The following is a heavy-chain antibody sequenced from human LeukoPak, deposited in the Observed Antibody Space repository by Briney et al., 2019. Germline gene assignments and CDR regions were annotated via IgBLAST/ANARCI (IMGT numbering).Heavy chain of an antibody. Sequence: PGGSLRLSCAASGFTFSSYSMNWVRQAPGKELEWVSSISSSSSYIYYADSVKGRFTISRDNAKNSLYLQMNSLRAEDTAVYYCARDDNWNDVGFDYWGQGTLVTVSS. V-gene: IGHV3-21*01. D-gene: IGHD1-1*01. CDR2: ISSSSSYI. CDR1: GFTFSSYS. J-gene: IGHJ4*02. CDR3: ARDDNWNDVGFDY.